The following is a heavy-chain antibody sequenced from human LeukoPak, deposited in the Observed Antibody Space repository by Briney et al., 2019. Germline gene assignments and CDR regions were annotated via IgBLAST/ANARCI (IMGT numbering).Heavy chain of an antibody. CDR1: GFFIRSGYY. J-gene: IGHJ4*02. D-gene: IGHD5-24*01. Sequence: SETLSLTCTVSGFFIRSGYYWGWVRQPPGKGLEWIGSVYQSGSTSYNPSLKSRVTISVDTSKNEFSLNLRSVTAADTAVYYCASHLSRDDYKSAFDYWGQGTLVTVSS. V-gene: IGHV4-38-2*02. CDR2: VYQSGST. CDR3: ASHLSRDDYKSAFDY.